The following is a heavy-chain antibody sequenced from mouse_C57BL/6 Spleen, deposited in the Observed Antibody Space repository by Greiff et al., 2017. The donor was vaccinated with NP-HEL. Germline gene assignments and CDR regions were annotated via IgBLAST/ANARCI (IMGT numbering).Heavy chain of an antibody. V-gene: IGHV5-9*01. CDR2: ISGGGGNT. Sequence: EVQLVESGGGLVKPGGSLKLSCAASGFTFSSYTMSWVRQTPEKRLEWVATISGGGGNTYYPDSVKGRFTISRDNAKNTLYLQMSSLRSEDTALYYCARQYYGSDWDFDVWGTGTTVTVSS. CDR1: GFTFSSYT. D-gene: IGHD1-1*01. J-gene: IGHJ1*03. CDR3: ARQYYGSDWDFDV.